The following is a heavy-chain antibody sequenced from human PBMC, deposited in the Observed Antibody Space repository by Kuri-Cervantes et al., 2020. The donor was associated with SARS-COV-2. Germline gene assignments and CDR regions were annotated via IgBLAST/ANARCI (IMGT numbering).Heavy chain of an antibody. CDR3: ARDPYYYDSSGLMIDY. D-gene: IGHD3-22*01. CDR1: GGTFSSYA. CDR2: IIPIFGTA. J-gene: IGHJ4*02. Sequence: SVKVSCKASGGTFSSYAISWVRQAPGQGLEWMGGIIPIFGTANYAQKFQGRVTITADKSTSTAYMELSSLRSEDTAVYYCARDPYYYDSSGLMIDYWGQGTLVTVSS. V-gene: IGHV1-69*06.